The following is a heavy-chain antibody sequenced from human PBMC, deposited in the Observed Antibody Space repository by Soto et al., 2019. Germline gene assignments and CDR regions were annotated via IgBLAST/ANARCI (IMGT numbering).Heavy chain of an antibody. CDR2: MNPNSGNT. J-gene: IGHJ4*02. V-gene: IGHV1-8*01. CDR1: GYTFTSYD. D-gene: IGHD3-16*01. Sequence: QVQLVQSGAEVKKPGASVKVSCKASGYTFTSYDINWVRQATGQGLEWMGWMNPNSGNTGYAQKFQGSVTMTRYTAISTAYMERSSVRSEDTAVYYCAREASIRGEDDWGQGTLVTVSS. CDR3: AREASIRGEDD.